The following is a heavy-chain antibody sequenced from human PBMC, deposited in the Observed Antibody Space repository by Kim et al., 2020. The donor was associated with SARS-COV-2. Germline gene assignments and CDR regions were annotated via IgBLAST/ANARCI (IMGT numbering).Heavy chain of an antibody. D-gene: IGHD1-1*01. Sequence: KFQGRVTMTRNTSISTAYMGLSSLRSEDTAVYYCARDVLEYYYYYGMDVWGQGTTVTVSS. V-gene: IGHV1-8*01. J-gene: IGHJ6*02. CDR3: ARDVLEYYYYYGMDV.